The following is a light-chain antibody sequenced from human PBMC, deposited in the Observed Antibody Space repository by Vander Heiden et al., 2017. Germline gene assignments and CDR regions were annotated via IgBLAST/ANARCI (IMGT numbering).Light chain of an antibody. V-gene: IGLV3-25*03. CDR1: ALPKQY. J-gene: IGLJ2*01. CDR2: KDS. Sequence: SYELTQPPSVSVSPGQTARNPCSGDALPKQYAYWYQQKPGQAPVLVIYKDSERPSGIPERFSGTSSGTTVTLTISGGQAEDEADYYCQSADSSGTYVVFGGGTKLTVL. CDR3: QSADSSGTYVV.